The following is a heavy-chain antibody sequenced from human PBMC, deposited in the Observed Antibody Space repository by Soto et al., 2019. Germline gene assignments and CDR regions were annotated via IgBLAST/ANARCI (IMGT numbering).Heavy chain of an antibody. J-gene: IGHJ4*02. CDR1: GSTFSSYA. Sequence: GGSLRLSCAASGSTFSSYAMSWVRQAPGKGLEWVSAISGSGGSTYYADSVKGRFTISRDNSKNTLYLQMNSLRAEDTAVYYCAVSRIVGATYNDYWGQGTLVTVSS. D-gene: IGHD1-26*01. CDR3: AVSRIVGATYNDY. V-gene: IGHV3-23*01. CDR2: ISGSGGST.